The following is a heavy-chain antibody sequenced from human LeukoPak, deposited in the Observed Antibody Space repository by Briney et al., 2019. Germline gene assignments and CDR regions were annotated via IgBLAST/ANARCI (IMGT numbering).Heavy chain of an antibody. CDR3: VSAYGGLLDY. Sequence: GGSLRLSCAASGVTFSSFEMNWVRQAPGKGLEWVSYVSGNGDTKYYAESVRGRFTISRDNAKNSLYLQMNSLRAEYTAVYYCVSAYGGLLDYWGQGTLVTVSS. J-gene: IGHJ4*02. V-gene: IGHV3-48*03. CDR1: GVTFSSFE. D-gene: IGHD3-16*01. CDR2: VSGNGDTK.